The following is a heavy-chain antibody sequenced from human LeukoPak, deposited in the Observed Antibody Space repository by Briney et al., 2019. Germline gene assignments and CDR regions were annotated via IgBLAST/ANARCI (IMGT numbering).Heavy chain of an antibody. CDR3: AKDSPLAVAGPHYNWFDP. CDR2: ISGSGGST. V-gene: IGHV3-23*01. D-gene: IGHD6-19*01. J-gene: IGHJ5*02. CDR1: GFNFSNHA. Sequence: SGGAPRLSCAAPGFNFSNHAMSWGRQAPGKGLEWVFGISGSGGSTYYADSVKGRFTISRDNSKNTLYLQMNSLRAEDTAVYYCAKDSPLAVAGPHYNWFDPWGQGTLVTVSS.